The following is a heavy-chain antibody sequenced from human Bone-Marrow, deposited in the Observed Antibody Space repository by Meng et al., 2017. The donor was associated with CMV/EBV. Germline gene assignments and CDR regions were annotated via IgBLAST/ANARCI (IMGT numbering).Heavy chain of an antibody. CDR2: IYYSVNT. V-gene: IGHV4-59*01. CDR1: GGSISSYY. J-gene: IGHJ5*02. D-gene: IGHD6-13*01. Sequence: SETLSLTCTVSGGSISSYYWSWIRQPPGKGLEWIGYIYYSVNTNYYPSLKSRVTISVDTSKSQFSLKLSSVTAADTAVYYCARDASAAGTDWFDPWGQGTLVTVSS. CDR3: ARDASAAGTDWFDP.